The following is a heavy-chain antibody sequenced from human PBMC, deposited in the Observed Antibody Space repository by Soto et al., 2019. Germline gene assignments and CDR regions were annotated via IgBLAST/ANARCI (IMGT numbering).Heavy chain of an antibody. J-gene: IGHJ4*02. CDR2: ISYDGSNK. V-gene: IGHV3-30*03. D-gene: IGHD5-18*01. CDR1: GFTFSSYG. Sequence: PGGSLRLSCAASGFTFSSYGMHWVRQAPGKGLEWVAVISYDGSNKYYADSVKGRFTISRDNSKNTLYLQMNSLRAEDTAVYYCAIYDSPVYSYGSSDYWRPG. CDR3: AIYDSPVYSYGSSDY.